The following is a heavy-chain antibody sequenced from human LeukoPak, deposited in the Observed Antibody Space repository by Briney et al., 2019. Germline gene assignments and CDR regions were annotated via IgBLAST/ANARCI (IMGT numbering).Heavy chain of an antibody. J-gene: IGHJ2*01. Sequence: PSETLSLTCTVSGGSISYYYWSWIRQPAGNGLEWIGRLYTIGSTNYNPSLKSRVTMSVDTSKNQFSLKLSSVTAADTAVYYCARAGYYAHGPNWYFDLWGRGTLVTVSS. V-gene: IGHV4-4*07. CDR2: LYTIGST. CDR1: GGSISYYY. D-gene: IGHD2/OR15-2a*01. CDR3: ARAGYYAHGPNWYFDL.